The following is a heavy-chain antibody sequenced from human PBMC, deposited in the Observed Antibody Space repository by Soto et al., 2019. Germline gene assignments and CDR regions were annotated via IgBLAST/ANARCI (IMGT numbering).Heavy chain of an antibody. V-gene: IGHV3-30*18. CDR2: ISYDGSNK. D-gene: IGHD6-19*01. J-gene: IGHJ4*02. Sequence: QVQLVESGGGVVQPGRSLRLSCAASGFTFSSYGMHWVRQAPGKGLEWVAVISYDGSNKNYADSVKGRFTISRDNSKNTLYLQMNSLRAEDTAVYYCAKDPGKYSSGILGYWGQGTLVTVSS. CDR3: AKDPGKYSSGILGY. CDR1: GFTFSSYG.